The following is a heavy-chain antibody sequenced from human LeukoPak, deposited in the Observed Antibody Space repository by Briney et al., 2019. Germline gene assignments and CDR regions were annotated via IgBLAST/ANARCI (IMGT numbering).Heavy chain of an antibody. CDR2: ISGYNGST. CDR3: ARGGYCSTTSCYFRTATFDY. J-gene: IGHJ4*02. CDR1: GYTFTSYG. D-gene: IGHD2-2*03. Sequence: ASVKVSCKASGYTFTSYGISWGRQAPGQGREGMGWISGYNGSTNYAQKLQGRVTMTTDTSTSTSYMDLRSLRSDDTAVYYCARGGYCSTTSCYFRTATFDYWGRGTLVTVSS. V-gene: IGHV1-18*01.